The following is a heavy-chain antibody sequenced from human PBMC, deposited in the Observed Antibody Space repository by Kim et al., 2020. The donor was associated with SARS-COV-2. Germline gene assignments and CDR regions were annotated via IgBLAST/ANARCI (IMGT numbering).Heavy chain of an antibody. V-gene: IGHV4-31*03. CDR1: GGSISSGGYY. CDR3: ASSPCSTSCYHFDY. Sequence: SETLSLTCTVSGGSISSGGYYWSWIRQHPGKGLEWIGYIYYSGSTYYNPSLKSRVTISVDTSKNQFSLKLSSVTAADTAVYYCASSPCSTSCYHFDYWGQGTLVTVSS. D-gene: IGHD2-2*01. CDR2: IYYSGST. J-gene: IGHJ4*02.